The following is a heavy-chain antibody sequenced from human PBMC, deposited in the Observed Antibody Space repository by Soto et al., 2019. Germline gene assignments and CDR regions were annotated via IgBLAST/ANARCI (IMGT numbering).Heavy chain of an antibody. V-gene: IGHV3-30*18. J-gene: IGHJ5*02. D-gene: IGHD2-2*01. CDR1: GFTFSSYG. CDR2: ISYDGSNK. Sequence: QVQLVESGGGVVQPGRSLRLSCAASGFTFSSYGMHWVRQAPGKGLEWVAVISYDGSNKYYADSVKGRFTISRDNSKNSLYLKMNSLKAEDRAVYTCAKVFGYANPPWGRGPLAPFPS. CDR3: AKVFGYANPP.